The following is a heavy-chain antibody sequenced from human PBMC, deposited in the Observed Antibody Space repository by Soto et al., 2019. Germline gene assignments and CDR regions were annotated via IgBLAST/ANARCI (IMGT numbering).Heavy chain of an antibody. Sequence: GGPLRLSCAASGFTFGDYSMHLVRPAPGKGLEWVSGISWNSAAIGYADSVKGRFTISRDNAKNSLYLQMNSLRAEDTALYYCAKDIGHDSRYYDYIWGSLYSWGQGTLVTVS. CDR1: GFTFGDYS. CDR2: ISWNSAAI. J-gene: IGHJ4*02. CDR3: AKDIGHDSRYYDYIWGSLYS. V-gene: IGHV3-9*01. D-gene: IGHD3-16*01.